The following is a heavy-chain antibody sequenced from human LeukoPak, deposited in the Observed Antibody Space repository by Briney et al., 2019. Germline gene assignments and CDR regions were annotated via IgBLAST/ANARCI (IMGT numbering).Heavy chain of an antibody. CDR2: IKQDGSDK. D-gene: IGHD1-7*01. CDR1: GLSFSSYW. J-gene: IGHJ4*02. CDR3: ARLIGTANFDY. Sequence: GGSLRLSCAGAGLSFSSYWMSWVRQAPGKGLEWVANIKQDGSDKYYVDSVKGRFTISRDNATNSLYLQMNSLRAADTAMYYCARLIGTANFDYWGQGTLVTVSS. V-gene: IGHV3-7*01.